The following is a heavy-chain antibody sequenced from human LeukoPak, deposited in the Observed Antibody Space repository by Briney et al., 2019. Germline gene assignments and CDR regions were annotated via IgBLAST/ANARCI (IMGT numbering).Heavy chain of an antibody. J-gene: IGHJ6*02. Sequence: AASVKVSCKASGYTFTSYGISWVRQAPGQGLEWMGWISAYNGNTNYAQKLQGRVTMTTDTSTSTAYMELRSLRSDDTAVYYCARDLDPSEAPFGRYFDRLEPPDYGMDVWGQGTTVTVSS. CDR2: ISAYNGNT. CDR1: GYTFTSYG. D-gene: IGHD3-9*01. V-gene: IGHV1-18*01. CDR3: ARDLDPSEAPFGRYFDRLEPPDYGMDV.